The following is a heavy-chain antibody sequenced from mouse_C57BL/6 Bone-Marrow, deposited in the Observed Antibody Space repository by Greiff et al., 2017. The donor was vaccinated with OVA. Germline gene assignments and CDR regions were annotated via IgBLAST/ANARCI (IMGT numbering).Heavy chain of an antibody. V-gene: IGHV10-3*01. J-gene: IGHJ2*01. CDR1: GFTFNTYA. Sequence: EVQLQESGGGLVQPKGSLKLSCAASGFTFNTYAMHWVRQAPGKGLEWVARIRSKSSNYATYYADSVKDRFTISRDDSQSMLYLQMNNLKTEDTAMYDCVRGGDCSGSSYFDYWGQGTTLTVSS. D-gene: IGHD1-1*01. CDR2: IRSKSSNYAT. CDR3: VRGGDCSGSSYFDY.